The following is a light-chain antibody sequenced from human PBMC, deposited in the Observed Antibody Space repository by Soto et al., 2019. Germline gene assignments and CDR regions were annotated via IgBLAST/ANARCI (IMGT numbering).Light chain of an antibody. Sequence: DIQMTQSPSTLSASVGDRVTITCRASQSISSWLAWYQQKPGKAPKLLIHEASRLESGVPSRFSGSESGTEFTLTISGLHPEDFATYYCLQHNSYPFTFGPGTKVDIK. CDR2: EAS. CDR1: QSISSW. J-gene: IGKJ3*01. V-gene: IGKV1-5*01. CDR3: LQHNSYPFT.